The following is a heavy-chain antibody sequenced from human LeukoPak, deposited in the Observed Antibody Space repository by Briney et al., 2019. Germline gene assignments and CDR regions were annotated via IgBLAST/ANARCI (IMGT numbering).Heavy chain of an antibody. V-gene: IGHV4-38-2*02. J-gene: IGHJ4*02. Sequence: SETLSLTCTVSGYSISSGYYWGWIRQPPGKGLEWIGSIYHSGSTYYNPSLKSRVTISVDTSKNQFSLKLSFVTAADTAVYYCARAGWELRTADYWGQGTLVTVSS. CDR1: GYSISSGYY. CDR3: ARAGWELRTADY. D-gene: IGHD1-26*01. CDR2: IYHSGST.